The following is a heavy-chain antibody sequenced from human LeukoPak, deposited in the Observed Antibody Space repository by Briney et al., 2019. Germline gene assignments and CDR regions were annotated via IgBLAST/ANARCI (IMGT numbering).Heavy chain of an antibody. CDR1: GFTFSSYA. V-gene: IGHV3-23*01. D-gene: IGHD3-22*01. J-gene: IGHJ4*02. CDR2: ISGSGGST. CDR3: AKGGYDDSSGYYRD. Sequence: PGGSLRLSCAASGFTFSSYAMSWVRQSPGKGLEWFSAISGSGGSTYYADSVKRRFTISRDNSKNTLYLQMNSLRAEDTAVYYCAKGGYDDSSGYYRDWGQGTLVTVSS.